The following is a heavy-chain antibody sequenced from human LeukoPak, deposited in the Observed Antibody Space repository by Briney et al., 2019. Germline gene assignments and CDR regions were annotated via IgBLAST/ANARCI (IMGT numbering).Heavy chain of an antibody. D-gene: IGHD6-19*01. J-gene: IGHJ4*02. Sequence: SETLSLTCAVSGYSISSGYYWGWIRQPPGKGLEWIGSIYHSGSTYYNPSLKSRVTISVDTSKNQFSLKLSSVTAADTAVYYCAGVAGLDYWGQGTLVTVSS. CDR1: GYSISSGYY. CDR3: AGVAGLDY. V-gene: IGHV4-38-2*01. CDR2: IYHSGST.